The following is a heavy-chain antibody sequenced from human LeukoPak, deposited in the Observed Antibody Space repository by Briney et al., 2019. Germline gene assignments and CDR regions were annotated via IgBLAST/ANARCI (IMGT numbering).Heavy chain of an antibody. CDR2: IYDSRST. V-gene: IGHV4-59*08. CDR1: GGSLTTYY. J-gene: IGHJ4*02. Sequence: AALSLPFTVSGGSLTTYYWSWVRQPPGPGLGRIAYIYDSRSTSGTTKYNSSLKSRVTISVDRSKNQVSLKLSSVTAADTAVYYCARHEGSSGWYNYWGRGTLVTVSS. CDR3: ARHEGSSGWYNY. D-gene: IGHD6-19*01.